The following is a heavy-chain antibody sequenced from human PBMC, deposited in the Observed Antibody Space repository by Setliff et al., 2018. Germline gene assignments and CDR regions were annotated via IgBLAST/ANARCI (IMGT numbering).Heavy chain of an antibody. V-gene: IGHV3-7*03. Sequence: GGSLRLSCAASEFTFSTYWMSWVRQAPGKGLEWVANIKQDGSEKYYVDSVKGRFTISRDNAKNTLYLQMNSLRSEDTAVYYCARDGMVRGVRDYYGMDVWGQGTTVTVSS. CDR3: ARDGMVRGVRDYYGMDV. CDR1: EFTFSTYW. CDR2: IKQDGSEK. D-gene: IGHD3-10*01. J-gene: IGHJ6*02.